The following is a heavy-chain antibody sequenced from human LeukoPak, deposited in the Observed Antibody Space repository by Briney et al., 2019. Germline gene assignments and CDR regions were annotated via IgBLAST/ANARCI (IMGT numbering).Heavy chain of an antibody. J-gene: IGHJ4*02. D-gene: IGHD2-15*01. CDR2: ISGSSSNI. Sequence: GGSLRLSCAASGFTFSSYSMNRVRQAPGKGLEWVSSISGSSSNIYYADSVKGRFTISRDNAKNSLYLQMNSLRAEDTAVYYCARPLGYCTSGSCFPDYWGQGTLVTVSS. V-gene: IGHV3-21*01. CDR3: ARPLGYCTSGSCFPDY. CDR1: GFTFSSYS.